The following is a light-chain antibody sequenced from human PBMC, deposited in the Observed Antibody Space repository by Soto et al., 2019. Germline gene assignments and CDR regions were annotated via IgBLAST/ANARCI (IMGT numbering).Light chain of an antibody. CDR1: NSNIANSY. V-gene: IGLV1-51*01. Sequence: QSVLTQPPSVSAAPGQKVTISCSGSNSNIANSYVSWYQQLPGKAPRLLIYDNDKRPSGIPDRFSGSKSGTSATLGIAGLQTGDEADYYCGAWDSSLTAVVFGGGTKLTVL. J-gene: IGLJ2*01. CDR2: DND. CDR3: GAWDSSLTAVV.